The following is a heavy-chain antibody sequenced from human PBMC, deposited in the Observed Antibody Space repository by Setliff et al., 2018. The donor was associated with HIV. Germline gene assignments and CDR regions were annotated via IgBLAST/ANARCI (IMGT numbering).Heavy chain of an antibody. J-gene: IGHJ5*02. Sequence: GPLRLSCAASGFTFYNYAMYWVRQAPGKGLEWVSGILGGENDPTYYENSVMGRFIISRDNSKNTLYLHMNSLRVEDSAIYYCVKGQGFCSMTSCALDWFGPWGQGTLVTVSS. CDR2: ILGGENDPT. CDR1: GFTFYNYA. CDR3: VKGQGFCSMTSCALDWFGP. V-gene: IGHV3-23*01. D-gene: IGHD2-2*01.